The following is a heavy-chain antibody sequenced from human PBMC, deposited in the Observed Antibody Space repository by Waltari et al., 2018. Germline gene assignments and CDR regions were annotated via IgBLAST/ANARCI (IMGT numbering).Heavy chain of an antibody. D-gene: IGHD1-1*01. V-gene: IGHV3-30*03. CDR1: GLTFSRCS. CDR2: GPNDGIGR. J-gene: IGHJ4*02. Sequence: QAPLVESGGGVVHPGGSLRLSCAPSGLTFSRCSIPWVRQAPGKGLQWGAAGPNDGIGRYADSVKGRYTVSRDNDKSAVSLQMNSVRPDDTAMDHCVRDRAFAVSLEDWGQGTPVTVSS. CDR3: VRDRAFAVSLED.